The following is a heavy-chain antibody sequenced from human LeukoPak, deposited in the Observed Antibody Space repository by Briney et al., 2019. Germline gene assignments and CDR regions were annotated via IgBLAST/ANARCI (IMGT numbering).Heavy chain of an antibody. J-gene: IGHJ4*02. Sequence: PSETLSLTCTVSGDSISSINYYRSWIRQPAGKGLQWIGRIYASANPNYNPSLKSRVTISADTSKNQFSLRLTSVTAADTAVYYCARGGPDWDYYFDFWGQGTLVTVSS. CDR2: IYASANP. D-gene: IGHD3/OR15-3a*01. CDR3: ARGGPDWDYYFDF. V-gene: IGHV4-61*02. CDR1: GDSISSINYY.